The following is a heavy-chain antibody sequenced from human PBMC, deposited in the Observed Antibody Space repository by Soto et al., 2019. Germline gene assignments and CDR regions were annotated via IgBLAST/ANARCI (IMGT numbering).Heavy chain of an antibody. D-gene: IGHD2-15*01. CDR1: GYSFTSYW. CDR2: IYPGDSDT. CDR3: ARLAYCSGGDDTCLFDP. V-gene: IGHV5-51*01. J-gene: IGHJ5*02. Sequence: GESLKISCKGSGYSFTSYWIGWVRQMPGKGLEWMGIIYPGDSDTRYSPSFQGQVTISADKSISTAYLQWSSLKASDTAMYYCARLAYCSGGDDTCLFDPCGQGSLVTVFS.